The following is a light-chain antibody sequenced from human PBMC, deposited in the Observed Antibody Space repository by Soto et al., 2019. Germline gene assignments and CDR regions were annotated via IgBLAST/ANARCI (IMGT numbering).Light chain of an antibody. Sequence: QSALTQPASVSGSPGQSITISCTGTSSDVGGYNYVSWYQQHPGKAPKLMIYEVSNRPSGVSNRFSGSKSGNTASLTISGLQAEDEAHYYCSSYTSSSTPFVCGTGTKVTVL. J-gene: IGLJ1*01. V-gene: IGLV2-14*01. CDR1: SSDVGGYNY. CDR3: SSYTSSSTPFV. CDR2: EVS.